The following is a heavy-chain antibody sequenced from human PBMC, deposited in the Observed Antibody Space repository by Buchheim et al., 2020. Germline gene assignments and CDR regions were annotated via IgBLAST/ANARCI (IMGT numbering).Heavy chain of an antibody. V-gene: IGHV3-74*01. Sequence: EVQLVESGGGLVQPGGSLRLSCAASGFTFSSYWMHWVRQAPGKGLVWVSRINSDGSSTSYADSVKGRFTISRDNAKNTLYLQMNSLRAEGTAVYYCARDRPSSYYYDSSGPNWFDPWGRGTL. J-gene: IGHJ5*02. CDR3: ARDRPSSYYYDSSGPNWFDP. CDR2: INSDGSST. CDR1: GFTFSSYW. D-gene: IGHD3-22*01.